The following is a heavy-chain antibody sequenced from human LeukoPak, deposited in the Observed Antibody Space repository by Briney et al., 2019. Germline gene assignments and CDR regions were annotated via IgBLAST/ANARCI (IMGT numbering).Heavy chain of an antibody. Sequence: ASVTVSCMASGYTFTGYYMHWVRQAPGQGLEWMGWINPNSGGTNYAQKFRGRVTMTRDTSISTAYMELSRLRSDDTAVYYCARDHGEYCSSTSCHHPPAFWGQGTLVTVSS. J-gene: IGHJ4*02. D-gene: IGHD2-2*01. CDR3: ARDHGEYCSSTSCHHPPAF. CDR1: GYTFTGYY. CDR2: INPNSGGT. V-gene: IGHV1-2*02.